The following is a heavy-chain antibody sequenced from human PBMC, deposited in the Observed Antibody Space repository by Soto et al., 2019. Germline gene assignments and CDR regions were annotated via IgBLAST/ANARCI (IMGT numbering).Heavy chain of an antibody. CDR3: ATARGYRGTDV. V-gene: IGHV4-34*01. Sequence: SETLSLTCAFYCGSFIGYYWSWIRQPPGKGLEWIGEINHSGSTNYNPSLKSRVTISVDTSKNQFSLKLSSVTAADTAVYYCATARGYRGTDVWGQGTTVTVSS. D-gene: IGHD3-10*01. CDR2: INHSGST. J-gene: IGHJ6*02. CDR1: CGSFIGYY.